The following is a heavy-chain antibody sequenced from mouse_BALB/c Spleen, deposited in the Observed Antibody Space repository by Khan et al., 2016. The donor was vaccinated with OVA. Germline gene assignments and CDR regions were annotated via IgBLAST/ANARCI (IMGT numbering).Heavy chain of an antibody. D-gene: IGHD2-1*01. CDR1: GFTFSSFG. J-gene: IGHJ1*01. CDR2: ISSGSSTI. V-gene: IGHV5-17*02. CDR3: SRSGGNFHWYFDV. Sequence: EVQLQESGGGLVQPGGSRKLSCAASGFTFSSFGMHWVRQAPKQGLEWVAYISSGSSTIYYVDTVKGRFPISRDHSQNTLFLQMTSLRSEDTAMYYCSRSGGNFHWYFDVWGAGTSVTVSA.